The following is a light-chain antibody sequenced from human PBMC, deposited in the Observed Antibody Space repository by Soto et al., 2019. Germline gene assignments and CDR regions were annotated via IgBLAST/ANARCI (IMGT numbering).Light chain of an antibody. CDR2: GAS. Sequence: EIVLTQSPATLSLSPGERATLSCRASQSISNFLAWYQQKPGQAPRLLIYGASTRATGIPARFSGSGSGTEFTLTISSLQSEDFGVYYCQQYDYWLSLTFGGGTKVQMK. J-gene: IGKJ4*01. CDR3: QQYDYWLSLT. V-gene: IGKV3-15*01. CDR1: QSISNF.